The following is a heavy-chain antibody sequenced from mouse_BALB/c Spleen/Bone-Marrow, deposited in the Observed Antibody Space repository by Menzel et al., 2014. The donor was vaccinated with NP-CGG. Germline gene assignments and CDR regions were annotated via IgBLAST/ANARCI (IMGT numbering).Heavy chain of an antibody. J-gene: IGHJ4*01. CDR2: IAPGSGNT. CDR3: ARSPMITESYAMDY. CDR1: GYTFTSYW. D-gene: IGHD2-4*01. Sequence: DLVKPGASVKLSCKAYGYTFTSYWINWIKQRPGQGREWIGRIAPGSGNTYYNEMFKGKATLTVDTSSSSAYIQLSSLSSEDSPVYFCARSPMITESYAMDYWVQGTSVTVSS. V-gene: IGHV1S41*01.